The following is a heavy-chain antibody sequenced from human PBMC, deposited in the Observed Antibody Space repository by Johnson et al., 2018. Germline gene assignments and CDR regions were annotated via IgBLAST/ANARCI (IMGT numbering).Heavy chain of an antibody. CDR1: GGSIRSYY. CDR3: ARDPFEGDYYYGIDV. D-gene: IGHD3-16*01. J-gene: IGHJ6*02. V-gene: IGHV4-59*01. Sequence: QVQLQESGPGLVKPSETLSLTCNVSGGSIRSYYWSWIRQPPGKGLEWIGFVFYSGTTNYNPSLKSRVTISIDTSKNQFSLKLTSVTAADTAVYYCARDPFEGDYYYGIDVWGQGTTVTVSS. CDR2: VFYSGTT.